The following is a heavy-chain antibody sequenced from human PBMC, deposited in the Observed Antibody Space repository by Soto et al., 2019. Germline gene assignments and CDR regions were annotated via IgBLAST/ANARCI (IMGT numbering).Heavy chain of an antibody. D-gene: IGHD1-7*01. Sequence: PSETLSLTCAVSGDFISSSHWWSWVRQRPGKGLEWIGEIYNTGSSNYNPSLKSRVTISMDKSKNHFSLKLTSVNAADTAVYFCARSWNYGFDYWGQGNMVTVSS. J-gene: IGHJ4*02. V-gene: IGHV4-4*02. CDR3: ARSWNYGFDY. CDR2: IYNTGSS. CDR1: GDFISSSHW.